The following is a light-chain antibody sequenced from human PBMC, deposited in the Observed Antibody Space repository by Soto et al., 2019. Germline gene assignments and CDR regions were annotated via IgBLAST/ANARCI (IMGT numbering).Light chain of an antibody. V-gene: IGKV1-39*01. CDR3: QQYASYPWK. CDR1: QSISNH. CDR2: DAF. J-gene: IGKJ1*01. Sequence: DIQITHSPSSLSASVEDRVISTCRASQSISNHLNWYQQTPGKAPKLLISDAFRLESGVPSRFRGSGSGTEFSLTISSLQPGDSATFYCQQYASYPWKCGRGTTGAIK.